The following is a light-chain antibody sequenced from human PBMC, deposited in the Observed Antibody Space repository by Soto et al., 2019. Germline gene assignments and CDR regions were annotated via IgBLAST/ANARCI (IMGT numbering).Light chain of an antibody. CDR3: QQSYRPPRT. CDR1: QSISTY. V-gene: IGKV1-39*01. Sequence: DIQMTQSPSSLFASVGDRVTITCRASQSISTYLNWYQQKPGKAPNLLIYAASSLQSGVSSRFSGSGSGTDFTLTISSLQPEDFATYYCQQSYRPPRTFGQGTKVEIK. CDR2: AAS. J-gene: IGKJ1*01.